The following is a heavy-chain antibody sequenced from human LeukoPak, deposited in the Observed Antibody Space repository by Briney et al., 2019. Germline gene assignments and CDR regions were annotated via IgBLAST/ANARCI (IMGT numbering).Heavy chain of an antibody. CDR3: ARDRRLGVVVPAAMNWFDP. D-gene: IGHD2-2*01. CDR1: GYTFTGYY. J-gene: IGHJ5*02. Sequence: ASVKVSCKASGYTFTGYYMHWVRQAPGQGLEWMGWINPNSGGTNYAQKFQGRVTMTRDMSTSTVYMELSSLRSEDTAVYYCARDRRLGVVVPAAMNWFDPWGQGTLVTVSS. V-gene: IGHV1-2*02. CDR2: INPNSGGT.